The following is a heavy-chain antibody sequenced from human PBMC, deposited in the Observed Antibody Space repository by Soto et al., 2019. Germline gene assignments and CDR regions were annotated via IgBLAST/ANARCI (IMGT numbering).Heavy chain of an antibody. V-gene: IGHV3-30*18. Sequence: QVQLVESGGGVVQPGRSLRLSCAASGFTFSSYGMHWVRQAPGKGLEWVAVISYDGSNKYYADSVKGRFTISRDNSKNTLYLQMNSLRAEDTAVYYCAKATTVTTLFAVDYWGQGTLVTVSS. D-gene: IGHD4-17*01. CDR1: GFTFSSYG. J-gene: IGHJ4*02. CDR2: ISYDGSNK. CDR3: AKATTVTTLFAVDY.